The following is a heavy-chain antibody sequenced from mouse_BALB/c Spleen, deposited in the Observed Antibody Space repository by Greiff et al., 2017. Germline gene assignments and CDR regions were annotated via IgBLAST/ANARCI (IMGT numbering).Heavy chain of an antibody. Sequence: EVKLVESGGGLVKPGGSLKLSCAASGFAFSSYDMSWVRQTPEKRLEWVAYISSGGGSTYYPDTVKGRFTISRDNAKNTLYLQMSSLKSEDTAMYYCARGWSYFDYWGQGTTLTVSS. J-gene: IGHJ2*01. D-gene: IGHD2-3*01. CDR1: GFAFSSYD. CDR3: ARGWSYFDY. V-gene: IGHV5-12-1*01. CDR2: ISSGGGST.